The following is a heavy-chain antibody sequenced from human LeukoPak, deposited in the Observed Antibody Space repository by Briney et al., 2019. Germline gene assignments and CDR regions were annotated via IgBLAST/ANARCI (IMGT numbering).Heavy chain of an antibody. D-gene: IGHD3-10*01. V-gene: IGHV3-7*01. CDR1: GFTFGTYW. Sequence: GGSLRLSCAASGFTFGTYWMHWVRQAPGKGLEWVANIKQDGSEEYYVDSEKGRFSISRDNTKNSLYLQMDSLRAEDTAVYFCTRGGSGSYYNTYYNGLDAWGQGTKVTVSS. CDR2: IKQDGSEE. J-gene: IGHJ6*02. CDR3: TRGGSGSYYNTYYNGLDA.